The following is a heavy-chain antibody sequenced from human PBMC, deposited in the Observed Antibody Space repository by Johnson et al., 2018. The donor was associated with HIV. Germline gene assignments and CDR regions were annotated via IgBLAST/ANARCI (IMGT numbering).Heavy chain of an antibody. CDR2: ISSGGTTI. CDR1: GFTVSSSY. Sequence: EVQLVESGGGVVRPGGSLRLSCVVSGFTVSSSYLTWVRQAPGKGLEWLSYISSGGTTIYYSDSVKGRFTISRDNAKNSLYLQMNSLRAEDTAVYYCARSGDSIGSFWAGGAFDIWGQGTMVTVSS. D-gene: IGHD3/OR15-3a*01. CDR3: ARSGDSIGSFWAGGAFDI. V-gene: IGHV3-48*04. J-gene: IGHJ3*02.